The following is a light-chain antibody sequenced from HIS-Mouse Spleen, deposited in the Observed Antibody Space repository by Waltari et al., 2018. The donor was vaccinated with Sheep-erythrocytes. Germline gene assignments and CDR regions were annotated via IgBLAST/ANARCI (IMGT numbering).Light chain of an antibody. CDR3: CSYAGSYNHV. V-gene: IGLV2-11*01. Sequence: QSVLTQPPSASGTPGQRVTISCSGTSSDAGGYNYVSWYQQHPGKAPKLMIYDVSKRPSGVPDRFSGSKSGNTASLTISGLQAEDEADYYCCSYAGSYNHVFATGTKVTVL. CDR2: DVS. J-gene: IGLJ1*01. CDR1: SSDAGGYNY.